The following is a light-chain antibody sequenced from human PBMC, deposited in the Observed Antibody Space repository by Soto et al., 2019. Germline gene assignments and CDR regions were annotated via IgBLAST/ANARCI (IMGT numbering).Light chain of an antibody. Sequence: EIVMTQSPSTLSVSPGERATLSCRASQSVSSNLAWYQQKPGQAPRLLIYGASTRATGIPARFSGSGSGTEFTLTISSLQSDAVAVYYCQQYNNWWTFGQGTKVDIK. CDR2: GAS. J-gene: IGKJ1*01. CDR3: QQYNNWWT. CDR1: QSVSSN. V-gene: IGKV3-15*01.